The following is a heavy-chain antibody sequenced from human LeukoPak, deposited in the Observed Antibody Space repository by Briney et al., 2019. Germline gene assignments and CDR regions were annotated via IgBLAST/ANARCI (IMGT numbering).Heavy chain of an antibody. V-gene: IGHV4-4*02. Sequence: SETLSLTCAVSGGSIKSNNWWSWVRQPPGKGLEWIGEIYHSGSTNYNPSLKSRVTISVDKSKNQFSLKLSSVTAADTAVYYCARTNHDFWSGYYKGEFDYWGQGTLVTVSS. CDR1: GGSIKSNNW. J-gene: IGHJ4*02. CDR3: ARTNHDFWSGYYKGEFDY. CDR2: IYHSGST. D-gene: IGHD3-3*01.